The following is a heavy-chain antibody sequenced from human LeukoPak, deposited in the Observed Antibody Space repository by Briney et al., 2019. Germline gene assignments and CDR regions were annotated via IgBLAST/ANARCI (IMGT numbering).Heavy chain of an antibody. J-gene: IGHJ4*02. V-gene: IGHV4-39*01. Sequence: SETLSLTCTVSGGSISSSSYYWGWIRQPPGKGLEWIGSIYYSGSTYYNPSLKSRVTISVDTSKNQFSLKLSSVTAADTAVYYCARTSSTTKKLGTIDYWGQGTLVTVSS. D-gene: IGHD2-2*01. CDR3: ARTSSTTKKLGTIDY. CDR2: IYYSGST. CDR1: GGSISSSSYY.